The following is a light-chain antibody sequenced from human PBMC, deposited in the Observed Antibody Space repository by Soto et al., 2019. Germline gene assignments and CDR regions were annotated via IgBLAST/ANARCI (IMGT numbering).Light chain of an antibody. CDR3: SSYTTTNSLVL. V-gene: IGLV2-14*01. Sequence: QSVLTQPASVSGSPGQTITISCTGTNSDIGTYNFVSWYQQFPGKAPKLMTYEVSNRPSGVSTRFSGSKSGNVASLTISGLQAADEAFYYCSSYTTTNSLVLFGGGTKLTVL. CDR1: NSDIGTYNF. CDR2: EVS. J-gene: IGLJ2*01.